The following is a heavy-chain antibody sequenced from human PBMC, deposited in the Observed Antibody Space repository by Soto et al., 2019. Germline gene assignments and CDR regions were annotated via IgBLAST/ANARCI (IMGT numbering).Heavy chain of an antibody. CDR2: IDPDGGST. J-gene: IGHJ4*02. CDR3: ASLIGVDTLRDY. V-gene: IGHV1-46*01. CDR1: GYSFTSYF. D-gene: IGHD3-3*01. Sequence: ASVKVSCKASGYSFTSYFMHWVRQAPGQGPEWMGIIDPDGGSTSYAQKFQGRVTMTADTSTSTVYVELSSLRSEDTAVYYCASLIGVDTLRDYWGQGTLVTVSS.